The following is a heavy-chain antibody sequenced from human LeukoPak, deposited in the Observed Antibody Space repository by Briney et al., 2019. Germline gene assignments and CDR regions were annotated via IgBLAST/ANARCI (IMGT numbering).Heavy chain of an antibody. CDR2: INVDGSGT. D-gene: IGHD2/OR15-2a*01. CDR3: AKYLTRAFDY. CDR1: GFTFSSLW. Sequence: GGSLRLSCAASGFTFSSLWMSWVRQAPGKGLEWVAHINVDGSGTYYVDSVRGRFTISRDNAKNSLYLQMNILKAEDTAVYYCAKYLTRAFDYWGQGTLVTVSS. V-gene: IGHV3-7*01. J-gene: IGHJ4*02.